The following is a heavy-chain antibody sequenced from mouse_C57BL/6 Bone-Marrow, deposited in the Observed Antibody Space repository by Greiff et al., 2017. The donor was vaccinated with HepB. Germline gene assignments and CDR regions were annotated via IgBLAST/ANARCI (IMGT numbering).Heavy chain of an antibody. D-gene: IGHD4-1*01. J-gene: IGHJ2*01. CDR1: GFTFSDYY. CDR3: ARDLRGTGNFDY. Sequence: DVQLQESEGGLVQPGSSMKLSCTASGFTFSDYYMAWVRQVPEKGLEWVANINYDGSSTYYLDSLKSRFIISRDNAKNILYLQMSSLKSEDTATYYCARDLRGTGNFDYWGQGTTLTVSS. CDR2: INYDGSST. V-gene: IGHV5-16*01.